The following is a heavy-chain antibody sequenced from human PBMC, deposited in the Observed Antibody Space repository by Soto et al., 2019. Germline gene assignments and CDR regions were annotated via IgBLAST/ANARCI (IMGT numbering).Heavy chain of an antibody. CDR1: GGSFSRYY. Sequence: SETLSLTCAVYGGSFSRYYRSWIRQPPGKGLEWIGEINHSGSTNYDPSLKRRVTISVDTSKDQFSLKLSSVTAADTAVYYCATSRYYFDYWGQGTLVTVSS. CDR3: ATSRYYFDY. D-gene: IGHD6-25*01. J-gene: IGHJ4*02. CDR2: INHSGST. V-gene: IGHV4-34*01.